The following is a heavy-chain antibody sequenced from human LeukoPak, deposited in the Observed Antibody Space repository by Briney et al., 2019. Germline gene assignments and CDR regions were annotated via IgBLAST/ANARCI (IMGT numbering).Heavy chain of an antibody. CDR3: ARDGAVGRHSYYYYYYYMDV. Sequence: ASVKVSCKASGYTFTSYAMNWVRQAPGQGLEWMGWINTNTGNPTYAQGFTGRFVFSLDTSVSTAYLQISSLKAEDTAVYYCARDGAVGRHSYYYYYYYMDVWGKGTTVTVSS. CDR2: INTNTGNP. D-gene: IGHD4-23*01. J-gene: IGHJ6*03. CDR1: GYTFTSYA. V-gene: IGHV7-4-1*02.